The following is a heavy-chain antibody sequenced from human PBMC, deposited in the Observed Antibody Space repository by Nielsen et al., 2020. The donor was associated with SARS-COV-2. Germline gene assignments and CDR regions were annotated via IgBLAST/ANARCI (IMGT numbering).Heavy chain of an antibody. CDR1: GFTFSSYA. D-gene: IGHD2-21*02. CDR3: AKDNALYCGGDCYPDY. V-gene: IGHV3-23*01. CDR2: ISGSGGST. Sequence: GGSLRLSCAASGFTFSSYAMSWVRQAPGKGLEWVSAISGSGGSTYYADSVKGRFTISRDNSKNTLYLQMNSLRAEDTAVYYCAKDNALYCGGDCYPDYWGQGTLVTVSS. J-gene: IGHJ4*02.